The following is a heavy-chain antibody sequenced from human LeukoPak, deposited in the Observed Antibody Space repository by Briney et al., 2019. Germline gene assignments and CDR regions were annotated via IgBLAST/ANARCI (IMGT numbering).Heavy chain of an antibody. CDR3: ARGGEGYFYVS. CDR1: RGSVSSGNYY. V-gene: IGHV4-30-4*01. J-gene: IGHJ5*02. D-gene: IGHD5-24*01. CDR2: ISYSGST. Sequence: SQTLSLTCTVSRGSVSSGNYYWNWIRQPPGKGLEWIGYISYSGSTPYTPSLKSRVTISKDTSRNQFSLEVASVTAADTAVYYCARGGEGYFYVSWGQGTLVTVSS.